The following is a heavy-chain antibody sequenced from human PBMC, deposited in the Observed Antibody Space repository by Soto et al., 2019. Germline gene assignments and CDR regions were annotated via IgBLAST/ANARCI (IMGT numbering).Heavy chain of an antibody. CDR3: ARHNRIAVAASKENYFDY. CDR1: GGSISSSSYY. CDR2: IYYSGST. J-gene: IGHJ4*02. Sequence: QLQLQESGPGLVKPSETLSLTCTVSGGSISSSSYYWGWIRQPPGKGLEWIGSIYYSGSTYYNPSLKSRVTISVDTSKNQFSLKLSSVTAADTAVYYCARHNRIAVAASKENYFDYWGQGTLVTVSS. D-gene: IGHD6-19*01. V-gene: IGHV4-39*01.